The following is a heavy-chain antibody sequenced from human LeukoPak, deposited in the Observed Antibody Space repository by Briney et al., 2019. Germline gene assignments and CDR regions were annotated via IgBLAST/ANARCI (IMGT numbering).Heavy chain of an antibody. Sequence: ASVTVSCKASGYTFTGYYMHWVRQAPGQGLEWMGWINPNSGGTNYAQKFQGRVTMTRDTSISTAYMELSRLRSDDTAVYYCARGRYCSGGSCYSPYFDYWGQGTLVTVSS. D-gene: IGHD2-15*01. V-gene: IGHV1-2*02. J-gene: IGHJ4*02. CDR2: INPNSGGT. CDR1: GYTFTGYY. CDR3: ARGRYCSGGSCYSPYFDY.